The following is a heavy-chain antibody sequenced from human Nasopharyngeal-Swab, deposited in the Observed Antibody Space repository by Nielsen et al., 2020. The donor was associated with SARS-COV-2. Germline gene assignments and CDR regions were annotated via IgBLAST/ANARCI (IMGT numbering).Heavy chain of an antibody. J-gene: IGHJ4*02. Sequence: GGSLRLSCTASGLLSTGFLFTDLAMHWVRQAPGKGLEWVAFISYEGDRQQYADSVKGRFTISRDDSKNTLYLEMSRLRAEDTAVYYCAREGKYIGEYYPLDYWGQGTLVTVSS. D-gene: IGHD2/OR15-2a*01. CDR3: AREGKYIGEYYPLDY. CDR2: ISYEGDRQ. V-gene: IGHV3-30*03. CDR1: GLLSTGFLFTDLA.